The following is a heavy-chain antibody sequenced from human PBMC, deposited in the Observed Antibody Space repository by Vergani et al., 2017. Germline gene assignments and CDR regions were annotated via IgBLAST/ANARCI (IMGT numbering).Heavy chain of an antibody. Sequence: EVQLVESGGGLVKPGGSLRLSCAVSGFTFSSYSMNWVRQAPGKGLEWVSSISSSSSYIYYADSVKGRFTISRDNAKNSLYLQMNSLIAEDTAVYYCASETYDSSGYYYYWGQGTLVTVSS. V-gene: IGHV3-21*01. J-gene: IGHJ4*02. CDR2: ISSSSSYI. CDR1: GFTFSSYS. CDR3: ASETYDSSGYYYY. D-gene: IGHD3-22*01.